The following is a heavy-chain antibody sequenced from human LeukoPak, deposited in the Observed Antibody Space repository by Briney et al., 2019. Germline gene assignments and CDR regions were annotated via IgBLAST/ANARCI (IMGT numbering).Heavy chain of an antibody. CDR2: ISAYNGNT. J-gene: IGHJ4*02. Sequence: GASVKVSCKASGYTFTSYGISWVRQAPGQGLEWMGWISAYNGNTNYAQKFQGRVTMTTDTSTSTAYMELRSLRSDDTAVYYCAREEFAVDLWSGYDFDYWGQGTLVTVSS. CDR3: AREEFAVDLWSGYDFDY. D-gene: IGHD3-3*01. CDR1: GYTFTSYG. V-gene: IGHV1-18*01.